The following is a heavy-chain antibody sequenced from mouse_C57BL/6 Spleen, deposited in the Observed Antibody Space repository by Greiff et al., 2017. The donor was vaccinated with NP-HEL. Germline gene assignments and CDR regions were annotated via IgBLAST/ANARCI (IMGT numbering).Heavy chain of an antibody. J-gene: IGHJ2*01. CDR1: GYTFTSYW. V-gene: IGHV1-55*01. CDR2: IYPGSGST. CDR3: ARHHGSSYPFDY. D-gene: IGHD1-1*01. Sequence: QVQLQQPGAELVKPGASVKMSCKASGYTFTSYWITWVKQRPGQGLEWIGDIYPGSGSTNYNEKFKSKATLTVDTSSSTAYMQLSSLTSEDSAVYYCARHHGSSYPFDYWGQGTTLTVSS.